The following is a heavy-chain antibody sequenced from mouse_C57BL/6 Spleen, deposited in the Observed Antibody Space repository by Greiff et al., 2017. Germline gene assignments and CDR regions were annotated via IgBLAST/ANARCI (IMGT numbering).Heavy chain of an antibody. CDR3: AREYYGSSSMDY. V-gene: IGHV1-78*01. Sequence: QVQLKESDAELVKPGASVKISCKVSGYTFTDHTIHWMKQRPEQGLEWIGYIYPGDGSTKYNEKFKGKATLTADKSSSTAYLHLNSLTSEDSAVYFCAREYYGSSSMDYWGQGTSVTVSA. CDR1: GYTFTDHT. D-gene: IGHD1-1*01. CDR2: IYPGDGST. J-gene: IGHJ4*01.